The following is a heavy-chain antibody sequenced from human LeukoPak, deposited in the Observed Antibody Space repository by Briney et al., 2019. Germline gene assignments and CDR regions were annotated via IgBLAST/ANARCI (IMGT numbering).Heavy chain of an antibody. CDR2: ISYDGSNK. Sequence: PGRSLRLTCAASGFTFSSYVMHWVRQAPGKGLEWVAVISYDGSNKYYVDSVKGRFTISRDNAKNSLFLQMNSLRAGDTAVYYCARDRGWIQHDIWGQGTMVTVSS. CDR1: GFTFSSYV. D-gene: IGHD5-18*01. CDR3: ARDRGWIQHDI. V-gene: IGHV3-30*04. J-gene: IGHJ3*02.